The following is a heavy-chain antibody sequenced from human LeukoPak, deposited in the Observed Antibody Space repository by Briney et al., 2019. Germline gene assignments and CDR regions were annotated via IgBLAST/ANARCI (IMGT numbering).Heavy chain of an antibody. D-gene: IGHD3-22*01. CDR1: GGSFSGYY. CDR2: INYSGST. J-gene: IGHJ4*02. Sequence: SETLSLTCAVYGGSFSGYYWSWIRQPPGKGLEWVGEINYSGSTNYNPSLKSRVTISVATSKNQFSLKLSSVTAADTAVYYCARGYYYDSSGYTPPVDYWGQGTLVTVSS. V-gene: IGHV4-34*01. CDR3: ARGYYYDSSGYTPPVDY.